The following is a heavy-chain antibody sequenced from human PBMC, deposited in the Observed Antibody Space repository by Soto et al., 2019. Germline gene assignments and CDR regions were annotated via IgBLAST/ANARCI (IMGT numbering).Heavy chain of an antibody. CDR1: GFIFSNYW. CDR2: IKLDGSEK. J-gene: IGHJ4*02. V-gene: IGHV3-7*05. D-gene: IGHD5-18*01. Sequence: EVQLAASGGGLVQPGGSLRLSCAASGFIFSNYWMYWVRQAPGKGLEWVANIKLDGSEKYYVESVKGRFTISIDNARNSLYLQMNSLSAEDTVVYYCVRDVAGGYSCGCWGQGTLVTVSS. CDR3: VRDVAGGYSCGC.